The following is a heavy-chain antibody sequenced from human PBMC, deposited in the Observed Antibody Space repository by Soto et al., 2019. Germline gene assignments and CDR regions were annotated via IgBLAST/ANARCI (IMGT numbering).Heavy chain of an antibody. Sequence: SETLSLTCAVSGGSISSGGYSWSWIRQPPGKGLEWIGYIYHSGSTYYNPSLKSRVTISVDRSKNQFSLKLSSVTAADTAVYYCERVPGPGGQGTLVTVSS. CDR1: GGSISSGGYS. CDR3: ERVPGP. V-gene: IGHV4-30-2*01. CDR2: IYHSGST. J-gene: IGHJ5*02.